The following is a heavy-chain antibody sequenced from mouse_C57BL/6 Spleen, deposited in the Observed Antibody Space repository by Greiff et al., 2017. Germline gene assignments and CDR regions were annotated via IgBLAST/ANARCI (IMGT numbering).Heavy chain of an antibody. Sequence: VQLQQPGAELVRPGSSVKLSCKASGYTFTSYWMHWVKQRPIQGLEWIGNIDPSDSETHYNQKFKDKATLTVDKSSSTAYMQLSSLTSEDSAVYYCARLGYCGAMDYGGQGTSVTVSS. J-gene: IGHJ4*01. V-gene: IGHV1-52*01. D-gene: IGHD2-3*01. CDR3: ARLGYCGAMDY. CDR2: IDPSDSET. CDR1: GYTFTSYW.